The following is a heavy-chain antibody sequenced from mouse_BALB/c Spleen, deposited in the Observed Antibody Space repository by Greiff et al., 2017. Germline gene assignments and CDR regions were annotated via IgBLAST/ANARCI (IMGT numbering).Heavy chain of an antibody. J-gene: IGHJ4*01. CDR1: GFTFSSYG. Sequence: EVKLVESGGDLVKPGGSLKLSCAASGFTFSSYGMSWVRQTPDKRLEWVATISSGGSYTYYPDSVKGRFTISRDNAKNTLYLQMSSLKSEDTAMYYCERHEILHSKYGNSYAMDYWGQGTSVTVSS. V-gene: IGHV5-6*01. CDR2: ISSGGSYT. CDR3: ERHEILHSKYGNSYAMDY. D-gene: IGHD2-10*02.